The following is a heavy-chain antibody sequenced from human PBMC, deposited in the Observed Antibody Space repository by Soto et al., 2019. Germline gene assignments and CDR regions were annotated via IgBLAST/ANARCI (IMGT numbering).Heavy chain of an antibody. J-gene: IGHJ4*02. D-gene: IGHD3-22*01. CDR3: AHWYYYDSSGYYRYYFDY. Sequence: QITLKESGPTLVKPTQTLTLTCTFSGFSLSTSGVGVGWIRQPPGKALEWLALIYWDDDKRYSPSLKSRLTITKDTFKNQVVLTMTNMDPVDTATYYCAHWYYYDSSGYYRYYFDYWGQGTLVTVSS. CDR2: IYWDDDK. V-gene: IGHV2-5*02. CDR1: GFSLSTSGVG.